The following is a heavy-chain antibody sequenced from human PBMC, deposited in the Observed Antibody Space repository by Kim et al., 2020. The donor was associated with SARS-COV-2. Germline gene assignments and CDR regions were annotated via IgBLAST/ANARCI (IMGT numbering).Heavy chain of an antibody. CDR3: ARGSLGGSLWYFDY. Sequence: ADSVKGRFPSSRDNAKNSLYLQMNSLRAEDTAVYYCARGSLGGSLWYFDYWGQGTLVTVSS. D-gene: IGHD1-26*01. V-gene: IGHV3-11*06. J-gene: IGHJ4*02.